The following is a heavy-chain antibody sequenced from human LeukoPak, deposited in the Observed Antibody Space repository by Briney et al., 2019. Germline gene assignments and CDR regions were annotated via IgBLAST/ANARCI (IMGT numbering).Heavy chain of an antibody. CDR2: IKQDGSEK. V-gene: IGHV3-7*01. Sequence: GGSLRLSCAASGFTFSSFWMSWVRQAPGKGLEWVANIKQDGSEKNYVDSVKGRFTISRDNTKNSLYLQTNSLGAEDTAVYYCARCPAVVGLYGLDVWGQGTTVTVSS. J-gene: IGHJ6*02. D-gene: IGHD6-19*01. CDR3: ARCPAVVGLYGLDV. CDR1: GFTFSSFW.